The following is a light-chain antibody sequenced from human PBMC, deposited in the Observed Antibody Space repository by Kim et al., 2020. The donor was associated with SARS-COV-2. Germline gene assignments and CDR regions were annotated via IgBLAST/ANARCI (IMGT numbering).Light chain of an antibody. CDR1: RGVTSNY. CDR3: HQYGSPPST. J-gene: IGKJ5*01. Sequence: SPGEKATLSCRASRGVTSNYLAWYQQKPGQAPRLLIYIASGRATGIPDRFSGSGSGTEFTLTISRLEPEDFAVYYCHQYGSPPSTFGQGTRLEIK. V-gene: IGKV3-20*01. CDR2: IAS.